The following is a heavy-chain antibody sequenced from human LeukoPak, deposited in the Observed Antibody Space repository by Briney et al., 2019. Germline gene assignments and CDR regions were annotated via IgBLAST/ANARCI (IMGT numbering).Heavy chain of an antibody. CDR3: AREAYYYDSSGYGLFDY. J-gene: IGHJ4*02. D-gene: IGHD3-22*01. CDR2: IKQDGSEK. Sequence: PGGSLRLSCAASGFTFSSYWMSWVRQAPGKGLEWAANIKQDGSEKYYVDSVKGRFTISRDNAKNSLYLQMNSLRAEDTAVYYCAREAYYYDSSGYGLFDYWGQGTLVTVSS. CDR1: GFTFSSYW. V-gene: IGHV3-7*01.